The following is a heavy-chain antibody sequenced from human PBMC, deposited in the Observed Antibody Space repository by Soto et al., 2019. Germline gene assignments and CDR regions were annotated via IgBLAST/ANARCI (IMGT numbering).Heavy chain of an antibody. Sequence: QVQLVQSGGEVKKPGASVKVSCKTSGYSFTTYGISWVRQAPGQGLEWMGWISAYNGNTNYAQKLQDRVTMTTDTFTSTAYMELRSLRSDDTAVYYCAREGPAPYYYYGMDVWGKGSTVTVSS. J-gene: IGHJ6*04. V-gene: IGHV1-18*01. CDR2: ISAYNGNT. CDR1: GYSFTTYG. CDR3: AREGPAPYYYYGMDV.